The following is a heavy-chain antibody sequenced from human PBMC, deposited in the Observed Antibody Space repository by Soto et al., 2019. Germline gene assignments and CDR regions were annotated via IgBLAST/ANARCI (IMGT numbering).Heavy chain of an antibody. D-gene: IGHD3-3*01. Sequence: QVQLVQSGAGVKKPGSSVKVSCKASGGTFSSYAISWVRQAPGQGLEWMGGIIPIFGTANYAQKFQGRVTITADESTSTAYMELSSLRSEDTAVYYCARVRVTIFGVVTQGWFDPWGQGTLVTVSS. CDR2: IIPIFGTA. J-gene: IGHJ5*02. CDR3: ARVRVTIFGVVTQGWFDP. CDR1: GGTFSSYA. V-gene: IGHV1-69*01.